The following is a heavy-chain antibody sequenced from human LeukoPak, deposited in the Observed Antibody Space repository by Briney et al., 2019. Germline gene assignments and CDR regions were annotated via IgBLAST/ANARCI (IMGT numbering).Heavy chain of an antibody. CDR2: IYYSGST. D-gene: IGHD4-23*01. Sequence: SETLSLTCIVSGGSISSISSSNYHWGWIRQPPGKGLEWIGSIYYSGSTYYNPSLKSRVTISVDTSENQFSLKLSSVTAADTALYYCAREMGVVTAHGIDVWGQGTTVTVSS. CDR1: GGSISSISSSNYH. J-gene: IGHJ6*02. CDR3: AREMGVVTAHGIDV. V-gene: IGHV4-39*02.